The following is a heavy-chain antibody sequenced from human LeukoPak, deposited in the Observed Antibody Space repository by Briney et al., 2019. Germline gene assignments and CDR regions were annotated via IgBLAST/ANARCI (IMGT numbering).Heavy chain of an antibody. Sequence: PGGSLRLSCAASGFTFSSYGMHWVRQAPGKGLEWVAVISYDGSNKYYADSVKGRFTISRDNSKNTLYLQMNSLRAEDMAVYYCAKDRQQLGLFDYWGQGTLVTVSS. J-gene: IGHJ4*02. D-gene: IGHD6-13*01. CDR3: AKDRQQLGLFDY. CDR1: GFTFSSYG. CDR2: ISYDGSNK. V-gene: IGHV3-30*18.